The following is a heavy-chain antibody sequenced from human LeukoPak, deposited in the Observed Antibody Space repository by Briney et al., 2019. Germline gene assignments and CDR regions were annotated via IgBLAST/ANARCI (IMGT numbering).Heavy chain of an antibody. CDR3: ARFSVGGTYYPNY. CDR1: GYSFTSSW. J-gene: IGHJ4*02. V-gene: IGHV5-51*01. D-gene: IGHD1-26*01. CDR2: IYPGDSDT. Sequence: GESLKISCQGSGYSFTSSWIGWVRQMPGKGLEWMGIIYPGDSDTRYSPSFQAKVTISAAKSIRTAYMQWSSVQASGTAMYYCARFSVGGTYYPNYWGQGTLVSVSS.